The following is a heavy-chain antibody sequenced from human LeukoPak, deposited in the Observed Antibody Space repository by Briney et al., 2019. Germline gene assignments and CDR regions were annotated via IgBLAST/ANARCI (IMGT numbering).Heavy chain of an antibody. CDR2: IKQDGSEK. V-gene: IGHV3-7*04. D-gene: IGHD2-2*01. CDR3: AREIVVAPPATNAFDI. J-gene: IGHJ3*02. Sequence: GGSLRLACAASGFTVSSYWMSWVRQTPGKGLEWVANIKQDGSEKYYVDSVKGRFTISRDNAKNSLYLQMNSLRAEDTAVYYCAREIVVAPPATNAFDIWGQGTMVTVSS. CDR1: GFTVSSYW.